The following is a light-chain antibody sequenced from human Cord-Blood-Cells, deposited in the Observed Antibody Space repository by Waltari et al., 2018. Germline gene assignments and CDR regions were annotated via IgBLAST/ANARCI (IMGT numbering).Light chain of an antibody. V-gene: IGKV1-39*01. J-gene: IGKJ2*01. CDR2: AAS. Sequence: DIQMTQSTSSLSASVGDRVTLTCRASQSISSYLTLYQQKPGKAPKLLIYAASSLQSGVPSRFSGSGSGTDFTLTISSLQPEDFATYYCQQSYSTPYTFGQGTKLEIK. CDR1: QSISSY. CDR3: QQSYSTPYT.